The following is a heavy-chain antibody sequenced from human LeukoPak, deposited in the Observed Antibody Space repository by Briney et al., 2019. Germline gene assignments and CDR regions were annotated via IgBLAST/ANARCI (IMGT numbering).Heavy chain of an antibody. Sequence: PGGSLRLSCAASGFTFSSYWMNWVRQAPGKGLVWVSRIASDGSSTTYADSVKGRFSISRDNAKNTLYLQMNSLRVEDTAVYYCARVVPSDYWGQGTLVTVSS. CDR2: IASDGSST. V-gene: IGHV3-74*01. CDR1: GFTFSSYW. D-gene: IGHD2-2*01. CDR3: ARVVPSDY. J-gene: IGHJ4*02.